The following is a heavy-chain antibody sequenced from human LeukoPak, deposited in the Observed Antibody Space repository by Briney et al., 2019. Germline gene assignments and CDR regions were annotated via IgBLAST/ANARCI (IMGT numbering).Heavy chain of an antibody. CDR3: AKGTGTKDAFDI. CDR1: GFTFSSYA. J-gene: IGHJ3*02. Sequence: GGSLRLSCAASGFTFSSYALSWVRQAPGKGLEWVSGIGGSGDKTYYADSVKGRFAISRVNSQNTLYLQMSSLRAEDTAVYYCAKGTGTKDAFDIWGQGTMVTVSS. CDR2: IGGSGDKT. V-gene: IGHV3-23*01. D-gene: IGHD1-1*01.